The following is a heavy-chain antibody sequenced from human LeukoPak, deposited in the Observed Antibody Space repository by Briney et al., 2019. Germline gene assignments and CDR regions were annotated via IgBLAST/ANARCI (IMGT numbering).Heavy chain of an antibody. CDR2: INPSGGST. CDR1: GYTFTSYY. Sequence: ASVKVSCKASGYTFTSYYMHWVRQAPGQGLEWMGIINPSGGSTSYAQKFQGRVTMTRDTSTSTAYMELSSLRSEDTAVYYCAREYYYDSSGYRAFDIWGQGTMVTVSS. CDR3: AREYYYDSSGYRAFDI. J-gene: IGHJ3*02. V-gene: IGHV1-46*01. D-gene: IGHD3-22*01.